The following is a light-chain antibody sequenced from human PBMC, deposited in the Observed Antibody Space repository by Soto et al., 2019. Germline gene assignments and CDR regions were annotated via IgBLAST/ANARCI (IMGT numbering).Light chain of an antibody. CDR1: QGISSY. Sequence: IQLTQSPSSLSASVGDRVTITCRASQGISSYLGWYQQKPGKAPKLLIYAASTLQSGVPSRFSGSGSGTDFTLTISSLQPEDSATYYCQQYNSYPITFGQGTRLEIK. J-gene: IGKJ5*01. V-gene: IGKV1-9*01. CDR2: AAS. CDR3: QQYNSYPIT.